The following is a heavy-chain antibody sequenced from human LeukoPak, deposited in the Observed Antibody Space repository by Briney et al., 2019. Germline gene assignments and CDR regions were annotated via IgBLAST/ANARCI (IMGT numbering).Heavy chain of an antibody. CDR3: ARSGYDFWSGYRWNWFDP. D-gene: IGHD3-3*01. J-gene: IGHJ5*02. CDR1: GFTFSSYS. V-gene: IGHV3-21*01. CDR2: ISSSSSYI. Sequence: GGSLRLSCAASGFTFSSYSMNWVRQAPGKGLEWVSSISSSSSYIYYADSVKGRFTISRDNAKNSLYLQMNSLRAEDTAVYYCARSGYDFWSGYRWNWFDPWGRGTLVTVSS.